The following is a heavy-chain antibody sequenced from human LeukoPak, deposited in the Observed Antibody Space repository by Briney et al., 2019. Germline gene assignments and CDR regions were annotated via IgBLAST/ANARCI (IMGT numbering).Heavy chain of an antibody. D-gene: IGHD2-21*01. CDR3: ARDYVAPGFISDY. V-gene: IGHV3-7*03. CDR2: INRDGSES. CDR1: GFTFSSHW. J-gene: IGHJ4*02. Sequence: PGGSLRLSCTASGFTFSSHWMSWIRQAPGKGLEWVANINRDGSESHYVDSVRGRFTISRDNTKNLLYLEMNGLRAGDTAVYFCARDYVAPGFISDYWGQGTLVTVSS.